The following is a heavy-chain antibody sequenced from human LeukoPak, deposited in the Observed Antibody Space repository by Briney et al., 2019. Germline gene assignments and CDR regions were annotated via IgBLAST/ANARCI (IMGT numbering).Heavy chain of an antibody. CDR1: GFTFSSYG. D-gene: IGHD3-9*01. V-gene: IGHV3-30*19. J-gene: IGHJ6*02. CDR3: ASHRVRYIDWLLAPISGQGYYGMDV. Sequence: GGSLRLSCAASGFTFSSYGMHWVRQAPGKGLEWVAVISYDGSNKYYADSVKGRFTISRDNSKNTLYLQMNSLRAEDTAVYYCASHRVRYIDWLLAPISGQGYYGMDVWGQGTTVTVSS. CDR2: ISYDGSNK.